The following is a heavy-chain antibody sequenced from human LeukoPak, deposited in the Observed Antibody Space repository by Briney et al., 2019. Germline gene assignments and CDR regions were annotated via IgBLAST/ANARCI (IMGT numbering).Heavy chain of an antibody. J-gene: IGHJ4*02. CDR1: GYTFTGDY. CDR2: INPNSGGA. V-gene: IGHV1-2*06. D-gene: IGHD1-20*01. Sequence: AASVKVSCKASGYTFTGDYLHWARQAPGQGLEWMGRINPNSGGANYAQKFQGRVTMTRDTSISTAYMELSRLRSDDMAVYYCARDDNWNYSFYWGQGTLVTVSS. CDR3: ARDDNWNYSFY.